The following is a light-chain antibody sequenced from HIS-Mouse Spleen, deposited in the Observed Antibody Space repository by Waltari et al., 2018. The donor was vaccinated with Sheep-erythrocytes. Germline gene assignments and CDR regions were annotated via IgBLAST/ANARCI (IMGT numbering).Light chain of an antibody. Sequence: DIQMTQSPSSLSASVGDRVTITCRASQSISSYLNWYQQKPGKAPKLLIYAESSLQSGVPSMFSGSVSGTDFTLTISSLQPEDFATYYCQQSYSTPQFTFGPGTKVDIK. CDR1: QSISSY. CDR3: QQSYSTPQFT. V-gene: IGKV1-39*01. CDR2: AES. J-gene: IGKJ3*01.